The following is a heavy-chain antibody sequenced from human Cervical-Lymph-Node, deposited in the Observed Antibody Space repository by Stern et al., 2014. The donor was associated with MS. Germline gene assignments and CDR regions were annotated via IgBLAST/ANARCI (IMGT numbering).Heavy chain of an antibody. Sequence: QLVQSGAEVKKPGASVKVSCKTSGYTFTSYYIHWVRQAPGQGLEWMGIIKPSGGSTSYAQKFQDRVTMTRDTSTSTVYMELSSLRSDDTALYYCARVAVAGTAYYYYGMDVWGQGTTVTVSS. CDR3: ARVAVAGTAYYYYGMDV. CDR1: GYTFTSYY. CDR2: IKPSGGST. J-gene: IGHJ6*02. V-gene: IGHV1-46*01. D-gene: IGHD6-19*01.